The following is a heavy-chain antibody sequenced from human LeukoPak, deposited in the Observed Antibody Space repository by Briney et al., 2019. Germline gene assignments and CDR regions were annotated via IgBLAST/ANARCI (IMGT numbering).Heavy chain of an antibody. J-gene: IGHJ4*02. V-gene: IGHV3-53*01. CDR1: GFSVISNY. CDR3: ARGQVCSDGSCYRLFDS. D-gene: IGHD2-15*01. CDR2: IYSGGST. Sequence: TGGSLRLSCAASGFSVISNYMSWVRQAPGKGLGWVSLIYSGGSTNYVDSVKGRFTISRDNSKNTLYLQMNNLRAEDTAVYYCARGQVCSDGSCYRLFDSWGQGTLVTVSS.